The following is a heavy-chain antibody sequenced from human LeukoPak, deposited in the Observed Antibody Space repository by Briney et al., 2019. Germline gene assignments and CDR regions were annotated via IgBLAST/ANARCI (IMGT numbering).Heavy chain of an antibody. Sequence: GRSLRLSCAASGFTFSSYGMHWVRQAPGKGLEWVAVISYDGSNKYYADSVKGRFTISRDNSKNSLYLQMNSLRAEDTAVYYCAKVFFGGYSDPLFDYWGQGTLVTVSS. J-gene: IGHJ4*02. V-gene: IGHV3-30*18. D-gene: IGHD3-10*01. CDR2: ISYDGSNK. CDR3: AKVFFGGYSDPLFDY. CDR1: GFTFSSYG.